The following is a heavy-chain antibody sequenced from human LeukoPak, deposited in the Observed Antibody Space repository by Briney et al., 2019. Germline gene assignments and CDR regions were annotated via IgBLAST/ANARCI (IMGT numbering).Heavy chain of an antibody. Sequence: GGSLRLSCAASGFTFSSYSMIWVRQAPGKGLEWVSYISPSGSSIYYADSLKGRFTISRDNARNSLYLQVNSLRAEDTAVYYCAKDHLVAGLYFDYWGQGALVTVSS. CDR3: AKDHLVAGLYFDY. J-gene: IGHJ4*02. D-gene: IGHD6-19*01. V-gene: IGHV3-48*04. CDR2: ISPSGSSI. CDR1: GFTFSSYS.